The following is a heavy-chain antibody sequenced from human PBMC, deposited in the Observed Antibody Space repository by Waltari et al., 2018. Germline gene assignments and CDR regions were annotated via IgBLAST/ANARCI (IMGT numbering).Heavy chain of an antibody. J-gene: IGHJ6*03. V-gene: IGHV1-8*01. D-gene: IGHD3-10*01. CDR2: MNPTSGNT. Sequence: QVQLVQSGAEVKKPGASVKVSCKASGYTFTSYDINWVRQATGQGLEWMGWMNPTSGNTGYAQKFQGRVTMTRNTSISTAYMELSSLRSEDTAVYYCARGLVRGGYYYYYMDVWGKGTTVTVSS. CDR1: GYTFTSYD. CDR3: ARGLVRGGYYYYYMDV.